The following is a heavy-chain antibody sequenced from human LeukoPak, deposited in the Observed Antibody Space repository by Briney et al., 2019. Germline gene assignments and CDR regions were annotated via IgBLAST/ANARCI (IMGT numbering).Heavy chain of an antibody. D-gene: IGHD3-3*01. J-gene: IGHJ4*02. Sequence: GGSLRLSCAASGFILSNYAMTWVRQAPGKGLEWVSGISASGSSTYHADSVKGRILISRDNSKNTLYLQMNSLRAEDTAVYYCARDHLYDFWSGLYYFDYWGQGTLVTVSS. V-gene: IGHV3-23*01. CDR1: GFILSNYA. CDR2: ISASGSST. CDR3: ARDHLYDFWSGLYYFDY.